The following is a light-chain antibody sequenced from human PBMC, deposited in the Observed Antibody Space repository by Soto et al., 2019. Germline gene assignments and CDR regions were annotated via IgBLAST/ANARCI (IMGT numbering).Light chain of an antibody. J-gene: IGLJ3*02. Sequence: QSVLTQPPSASRTPVQTVTISCSGSRSNIGSNSIYWLQQLPGAAPKLLIFGNDQRPSGVPDRFSGSKSGTSASLAISGLRSEYEGDYYCAVWDDSLSGVVFGGGTKLTVL. CDR3: AVWDDSLSGVV. V-gene: IGLV1-47*01. CDR1: RSNIGSNS. CDR2: GND.